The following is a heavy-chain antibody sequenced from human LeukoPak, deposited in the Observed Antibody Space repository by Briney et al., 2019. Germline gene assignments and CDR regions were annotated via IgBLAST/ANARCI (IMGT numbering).Heavy chain of an antibody. CDR2: IKGDGSIG. CDR3: ARGPIVGDTGGGDY. V-gene: IGHV3-7*01. CDR1: GFTFSSYW. Sequence: LTGGSLRLSCAASGFTFSSYWMTWVRQAPGKGLEWVSNIKGDGSIGNYVHSVRGRFSIFRDNAKAALYLQMISLRVDDTAIYYCARGPIVGDTGGGDYWGQGTLVTVSS. J-gene: IGHJ4*02. D-gene: IGHD1-26*01.